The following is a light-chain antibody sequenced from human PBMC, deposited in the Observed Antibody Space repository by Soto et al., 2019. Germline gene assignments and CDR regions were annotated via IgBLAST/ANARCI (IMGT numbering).Light chain of an antibody. J-gene: IGKJ1*01. V-gene: IGKV3-20*01. CDR3: QQYGSSGT. Sequence: EIVLTQSPATLSLSPGERATLSCRASQSVRSSLAWFQQQPGQAPRLPIYDASNRATGIPDRFSGSGSGTDFTLTISRLEPEDFAVYYCQQYGSSGTFGQGTKVDIK. CDR2: DAS. CDR1: QSVRSS.